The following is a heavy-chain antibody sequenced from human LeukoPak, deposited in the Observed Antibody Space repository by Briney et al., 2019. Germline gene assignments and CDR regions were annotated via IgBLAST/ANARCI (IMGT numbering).Heavy chain of an antibody. V-gene: IGHV3-23*01. D-gene: IGHD2-15*01. CDR1: GITFSSYG. J-gene: IGHJ6*03. Sequence: GGSLRLSYAASGITFSSYGMSWVRQAPGKGLEWVSSISSTGGTTYYADSVKGRFTISRDNSKNTLYLQMNSLRAEDTAIYYCAKKGDRGAYCTGGTCYPYFYYYMDVWGKGTTVTI. CDR2: ISSTGGTT. CDR3: AKKGDRGAYCTGGTCYPYFYYYMDV.